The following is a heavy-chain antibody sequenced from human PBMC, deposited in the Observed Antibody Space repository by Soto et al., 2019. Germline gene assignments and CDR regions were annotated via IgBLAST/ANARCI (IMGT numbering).Heavy chain of an antibody. CDR2: INSDGSTT. V-gene: IGHV3-74*01. Sequence: GGSLRLSCAASGFTFSGYWMHWVRQAPGKGLVWVSRINSDGSTTSYADSVKGRFTISRDNAKNTLYMQMNSLRAEDTAVYYCARDPTWDVPRIVYFDLWGRGTLVTVSS. J-gene: IGHJ2*01. CDR1: GFTFSGYW. D-gene: IGHD2-15*01. CDR3: ARDPTWDVPRIVYFDL.